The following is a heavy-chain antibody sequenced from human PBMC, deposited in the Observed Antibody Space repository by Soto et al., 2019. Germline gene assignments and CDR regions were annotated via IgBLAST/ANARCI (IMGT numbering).Heavy chain of an antibody. Sequence: SETLSLTCTVSGGSISSGDYYWSWIRQPPGKGLEWIGYIYYSGSTYYNPSLKSRVTISVDTSKNQFSLKLSSVTAADTAVYYCARAMVVTQNWFDPWGQGTLVTAPQ. J-gene: IGHJ5*02. CDR1: GGSISSGDYY. D-gene: IGHD2-21*02. V-gene: IGHV4-30-4*01. CDR3: ARAMVVTQNWFDP. CDR2: IYYSGST.